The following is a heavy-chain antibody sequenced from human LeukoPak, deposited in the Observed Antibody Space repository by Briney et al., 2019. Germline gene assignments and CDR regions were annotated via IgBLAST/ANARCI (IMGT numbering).Heavy chain of an antibody. Sequence: GESLKISCKGSGYTFSNYFIGWVRQMPGKGLEWMAIVSPRDSDTRYCPSFRGQVTISADRSISTVYLQWSSLEASDTAMYYCARHRSDSSSSPIDYWGQGTLVTVSS. CDR2: VSPRDSDT. V-gene: IGHV5-51*01. CDR1: GYTFSNYF. D-gene: IGHD6-6*01. J-gene: IGHJ4*02. CDR3: ARHRSDSSSSPIDY.